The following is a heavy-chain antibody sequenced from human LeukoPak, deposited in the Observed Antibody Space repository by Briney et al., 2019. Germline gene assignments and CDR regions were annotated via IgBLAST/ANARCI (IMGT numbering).Heavy chain of an antibody. CDR2: IRCSGDNT. CDR3: AKGSYYDSSGSFYFDS. CDR1: GFTFSSYA. V-gene: IGHV3-23*01. D-gene: IGHD3-22*01. J-gene: IGHJ4*02. Sequence: GGSLRLSCAASGFTFSSYAMSWVRQAPGKGLEWVSGIRCSGDNTYYADSVKGRFTISRDNSKNTLYVQVTSLGPEDTAAYYCAKGSYYDSSGSFYFDSWGKGTLVTVSS.